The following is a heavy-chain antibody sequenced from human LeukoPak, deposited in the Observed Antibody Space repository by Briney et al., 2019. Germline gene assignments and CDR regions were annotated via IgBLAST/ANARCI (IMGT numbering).Heavy chain of an antibody. J-gene: IGHJ4*02. CDR2: IGTAGDT. D-gene: IGHD6-13*01. Sequence: PGGSLRLSCAASGFTFSSYDMHWVRQATGKGLEWVSAIGTAGDTYYPGSVKGRFTISRDNSKNTLYLQMNSLRAEDTAVYYCARDPSGRAAAGRGDYRGQGTLVTVSS. V-gene: IGHV3-13*01. CDR3: ARDPSGRAAAGRGDY. CDR1: GFTFSSYD.